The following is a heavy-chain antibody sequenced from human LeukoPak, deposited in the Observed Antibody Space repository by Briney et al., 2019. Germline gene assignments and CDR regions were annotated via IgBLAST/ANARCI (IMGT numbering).Heavy chain of an antibody. CDR3: ARRLGPHDGFDI. CDR1: VGTFRNYA. CDR2: IIPIVDIA. D-gene: IGHD7-27*01. Sequence: GASVTVSCQASVGTFRNYAITWVRQAPGQGREWMGRIIPIVDIANYAQKFQGRVTVTADKSTSTAYMELSGLRSEDTAVYYCARRLGPHDGFDIWGQGTMVTVSS. V-gene: IGHV1-69*04. J-gene: IGHJ3*02.